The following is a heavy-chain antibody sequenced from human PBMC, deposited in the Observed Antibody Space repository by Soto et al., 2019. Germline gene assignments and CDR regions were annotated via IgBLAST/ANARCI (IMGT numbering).Heavy chain of an antibody. Sequence: GVSLRLSCAASGFTFSSFAMSWVRQAQGKGLDWISTINNRGDATYYPDSVRGRITISRDNSKNTLYLQMNSLRADDSAVYYCAKDPHDFSLYYFDFWGPGTLVTVSS. CDR3: AKDPHDFSLYYFDF. CDR2: INNRGDAT. D-gene: IGHD3-3*01. J-gene: IGHJ4*02. CDR1: GFTFSSFA. V-gene: IGHV3-23*01.